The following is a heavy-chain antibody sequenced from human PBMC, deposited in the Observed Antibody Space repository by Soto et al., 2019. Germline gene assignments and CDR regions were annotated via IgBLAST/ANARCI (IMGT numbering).Heavy chain of an antibody. V-gene: IGHV3-49*03. CDR3: SRGVILRYFDSSFSPGWFDP. D-gene: IGHD3-9*01. Sequence: GGSLRLSCSGSGFRFGDYAMSWFRQAPGKGLEWLGFIRNKDYGGTTEYAASVRGRFTISRDESKNIAHLQMDSLKTEDTAVYYCSRGVILRYFDSSFSPGWFDPWGQGALVTVSS. CDR1: GFRFGDYA. CDR2: IRNKDYGGTT. J-gene: IGHJ5*02.